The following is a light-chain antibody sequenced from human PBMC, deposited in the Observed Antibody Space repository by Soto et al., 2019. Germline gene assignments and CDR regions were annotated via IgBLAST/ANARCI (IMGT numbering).Light chain of an antibody. CDR1: SGHSNYA. V-gene: IGLV4-69*01. Sequence: QLVLTQSPSASASLGASVKLTCTLSSGHSNYAIAWHQQQLEKGPRYLMKLNSDGSHSKGDGIPDRFSGSSSWAERYLTISSLQSEDEADYYCQTWGSGIVVFGGGTKLTVL. J-gene: IGLJ2*01. CDR3: QTWGSGIVV. CDR2: LNSDGSH.